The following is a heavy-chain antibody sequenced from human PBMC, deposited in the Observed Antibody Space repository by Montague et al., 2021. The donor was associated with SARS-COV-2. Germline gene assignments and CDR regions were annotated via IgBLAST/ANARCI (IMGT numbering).Heavy chain of an antibody. V-gene: IGHV4-59*01. J-gene: IGHJ4*02. CDR2: IYYTGST. CDR1: GGSINNYY. D-gene: IGHD4-23*01. Sequence: SETLSLTCNVSGGSINNYYWSWIRQSPGRGLDWIGYIYYTGSTTCNPSLDSRVTISLDTSRDLVSLELRSLTAADTAVYYCARGGGWKRHFDYWGQGTLVAVSS. CDR3: ARGGGWKRHFDY.